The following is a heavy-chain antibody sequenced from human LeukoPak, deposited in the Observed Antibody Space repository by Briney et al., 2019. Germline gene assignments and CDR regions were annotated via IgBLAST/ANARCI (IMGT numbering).Heavy chain of an antibody. V-gene: IGHV3-21*01. D-gene: IGHD2/OR15-2a*01. J-gene: IGHJ4*02. CDR1: GFTFSSYS. CDR3: ARDLSLYYFDY. Sequence: PGGSLRLSCAASGFTFSSYSMNWVRQAPGKGLEWVSSISSSSSYIYYADSVKGRFIISRDNAKNSLYLQMNSLRAEDTAVYYCARDLSLYYFDYWGQGTLVTVSS. CDR2: ISSSSSYI.